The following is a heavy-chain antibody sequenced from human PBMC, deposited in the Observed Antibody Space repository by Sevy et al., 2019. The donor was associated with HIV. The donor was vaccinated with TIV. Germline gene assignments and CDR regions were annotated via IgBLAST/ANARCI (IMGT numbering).Heavy chain of an antibody. CDR3: ARDEGKTWVPRVVWFDP. Sequence: ASVKVSCKASGYTFTSYGISWVRQAPGQGLEWMGWISAYNGNTNYAQKLQGRVTMTTDTSTSTAYMELRSRRSDDTAVYYWARDEGKTWVPRVVWFDPWGQGTLVTVSS. D-gene: IGHD2-15*01. J-gene: IGHJ5*02. V-gene: IGHV1-18*01. CDR2: ISAYNGNT. CDR1: GYTFTSYG.